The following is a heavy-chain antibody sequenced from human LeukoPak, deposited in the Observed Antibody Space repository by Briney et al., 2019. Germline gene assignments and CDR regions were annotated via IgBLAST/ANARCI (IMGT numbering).Heavy chain of an antibody. J-gene: IGHJ3*01. Sequence: SETLSLTCTVSGDSFTSRHYWWDWVRLPPGKGLEGIGGIQYTGPTFSNRALKSRVTISVDTSKKQFSLDLRSATAADTAVYYCAKRRHNFDSYVVWGQGARVTVSS. CDR3: AKRRHNFDSYVV. CDR1: GDSFTSRHYW. V-gene: IGHV4-39*01. CDR2: IQYTGPT. D-gene: IGHD1-20*01.